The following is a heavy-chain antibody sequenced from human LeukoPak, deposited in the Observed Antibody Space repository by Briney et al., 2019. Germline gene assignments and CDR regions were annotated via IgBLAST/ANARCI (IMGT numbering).Heavy chain of an antibody. CDR1: GFTFSPYS. CDR3: ARGGSSGYPDY. V-gene: IGHV3-74*01. D-gene: IGHD3-22*01. Sequence: GGSLRLSCAASGFTFSPYSMNWVRQAPGKGLVWVSRINSDGSSTSYADSVKGRFTISRDNAKNTLYLQMNSLRAEDTAVYYCARGGSSGYPDYWGQGTLVTVSS. J-gene: IGHJ4*02. CDR2: INSDGSST.